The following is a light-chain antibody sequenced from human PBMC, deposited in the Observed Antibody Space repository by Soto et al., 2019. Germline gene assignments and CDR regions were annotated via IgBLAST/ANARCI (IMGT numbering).Light chain of an antibody. J-gene: IGKJ1*01. CDR1: QSVSTN. CDR2: GAS. Sequence: ETVMTQSPATLSVSPGERVTLSCRASQSVSTNVAWYQQKPGQAPRVLISGASSRATGIPARFSGRGSGTEFTLTISRLEPEDFAVYYCQQYGSSPGTFGQGTKVEIK. CDR3: QQYGSSPGT. V-gene: IGKV3D-15*02.